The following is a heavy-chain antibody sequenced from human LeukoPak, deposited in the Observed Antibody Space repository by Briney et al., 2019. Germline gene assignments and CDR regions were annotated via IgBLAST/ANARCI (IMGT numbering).Heavy chain of an antibody. CDR3: VRGALPGDNWYFDL. CDR2: FGSAGDT. Sequence: PGGSLRLSCATSGFPFSAFDVHWVRHAPGKGVEGVSAFGSAGDTYYPGAVKCRFTISRDYANTSLLLQMTTLIAADTAVDCCVRGALPGDNWYFDLWGRGTLVTVSS. V-gene: IGHV3-13*01. J-gene: IGHJ2*01. CDR1: GFPFSAFD.